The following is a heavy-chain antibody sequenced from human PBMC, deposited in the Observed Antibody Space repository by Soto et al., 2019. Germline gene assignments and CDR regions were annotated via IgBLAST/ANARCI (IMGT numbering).Heavy chain of an antibody. CDR1: GFTFTSSA. CDR2: IVVGSGNT. V-gene: IGHV1-58*01. J-gene: IGHJ6*02. Sequence: SVKVSCKASGFTFTSSAVQWVRQARGQRLEWIGWIVVGSGNTNYAQKFQERVTITRDMSTSTAYMELSSLRSADTAVYYCARPGFSSSSWYGDYYYYYGMDVWGQGTTVTVSS. D-gene: IGHD6-13*01. CDR3: ARPGFSSSSWYGDYYYYYGMDV.